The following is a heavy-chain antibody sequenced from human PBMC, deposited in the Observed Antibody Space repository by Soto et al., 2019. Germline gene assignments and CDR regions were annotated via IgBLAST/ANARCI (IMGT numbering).Heavy chain of an antibody. V-gene: IGHV3-48*03. D-gene: IGHD5-12*01. CDR3: AREMASNWFDP. Sequence: GGSLRLSCAASGFTFSSYEMNWVRQAPGKGLEWVSYISSSGSTIYYADSVKGRFTISRDNAKNSLYLQMNSLRAEDTAVYYCAREMASNWFDPWGQGTLVTVSS. J-gene: IGHJ5*02. CDR2: ISSSGSTI. CDR1: GFTFSSYE.